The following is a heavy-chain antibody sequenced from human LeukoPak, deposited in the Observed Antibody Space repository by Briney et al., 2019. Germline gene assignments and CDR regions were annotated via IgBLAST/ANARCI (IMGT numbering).Heavy chain of an antibody. J-gene: IGHJ3*02. Sequence: GGSLRLSCAASGFTFSDYYMSWIRQAPGKGLEWVSYISSSGSTIYYADSVKGRFTISRDNAKNSLYLQMNSLRAEDTAVYYCAREVNYGDYGDNAFDIWGQGTMVTVSS. V-gene: IGHV3-11*04. CDR3: AREVNYGDYGDNAFDI. CDR1: GFTFSDYY. D-gene: IGHD4-17*01. CDR2: ISSSGSTI.